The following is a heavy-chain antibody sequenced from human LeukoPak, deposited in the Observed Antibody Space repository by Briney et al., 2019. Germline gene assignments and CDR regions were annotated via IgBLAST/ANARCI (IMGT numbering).Heavy chain of an antibody. J-gene: IGHJ4*02. Sequence: SETLSLTCTVSGGSISSYYWSWIRQPPGKGLEWIGYIYYSGSTNYNPSLKSRVTISVDTSKNQFSLKLSSVTAADTAVYYCARGGSGWYDWSRRYYFDYWGQGTLVTVSS. CDR3: ARGGSGWYDWSRRYYFDY. D-gene: IGHD6-19*01. V-gene: IGHV4-59*08. CDR1: GGSISSYY. CDR2: IYYSGST.